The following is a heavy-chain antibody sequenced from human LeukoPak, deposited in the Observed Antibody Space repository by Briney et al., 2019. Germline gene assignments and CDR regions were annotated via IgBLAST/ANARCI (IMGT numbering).Heavy chain of an antibody. J-gene: IGHJ4*02. D-gene: IGHD6-6*01. CDR2: IYSGDIT. Sequence: GGSLRLSCAASGFSVSNNYMSWVRQAPGKGLEWVSVIYSGDITYYTDSVKGRFTISRDNSKNTLYLQMNSLRAEDTAVYYCARGPNSNWSGLDFWGQGTLLTVSS. CDR3: ARGPNSNWSGLDF. V-gene: IGHV3-53*01. CDR1: GFSVSNNY.